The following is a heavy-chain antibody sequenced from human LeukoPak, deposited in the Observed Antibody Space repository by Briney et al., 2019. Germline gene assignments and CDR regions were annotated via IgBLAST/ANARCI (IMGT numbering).Heavy chain of an antibody. CDR2: ISTSGSNI. CDR3: ARERGKDFDY. J-gene: IGHJ4*02. Sequence: SGGSLRLSCAASGFTFSSYEMNWVRQAPGKWLEWVSYISTSGSNILYADSVKGRFTVSRDSAKNSLYLQMNSLTAEDTAVYYCARERGKDFDYWGQGTLVTVSS. D-gene: IGHD3-10*01. CDR1: GFTFSSYE. V-gene: IGHV3-48*03.